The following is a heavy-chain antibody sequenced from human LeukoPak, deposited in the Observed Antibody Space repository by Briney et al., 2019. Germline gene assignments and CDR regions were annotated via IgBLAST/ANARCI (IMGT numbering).Heavy chain of an antibody. CDR1: GGSVNYYY. J-gene: IGHJ4*02. Sequence: SETLSLTCTVSGGSVNYYYWSWIRQPPGKGLEWIGYVYYKGGTNYTPSLKSRVTISVDTSKNQFSLNLRSVTATDAAVYYCARISGDNSLDYWGQGALVTVSS. D-gene: IGHD7-27*01. CDR2: VYYKGGT. V-gene: IGHV4-59*08. CDR3: ARISGDNSLDY.